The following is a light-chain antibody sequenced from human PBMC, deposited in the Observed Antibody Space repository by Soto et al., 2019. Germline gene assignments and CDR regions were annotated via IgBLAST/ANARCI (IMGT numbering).Light chain of an antibody. Sequence: EIVLTQSPGTLSLSPGERATLSCRASQSVSSSYLAWYQQKPGQAPRLLIYGASSRATGIPDRFSGSGSGQDFTLTISRREPEDFAVYYCQQYGPSPRITFGQGTRREI. CDR1: QSVSSSY. CDR2: GAS. V-gene: IGKV3-20*01. J-gene: IGKJ5*01. CDR3: QQYGPSPRIT.